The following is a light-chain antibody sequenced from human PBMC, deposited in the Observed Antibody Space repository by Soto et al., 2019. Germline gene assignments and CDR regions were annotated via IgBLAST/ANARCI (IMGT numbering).Light chain of an antibody. CDR2: GAS. V-gene: IGKV3-20*01. J-gene: IGKJ1*01. Sequence: EIVLTQSPGTLSLSPGERATLSCRASQSVSSSYLAWYQQKPGQAPRLLIYGASSRATGIPDRFSGSVSRTDFTVNISRLEPEDFAVYYCQQYGSSPPWTFGQGTKVEIK. CDR1: QSVSSSY. CDR3: QQYGSSPPWT.